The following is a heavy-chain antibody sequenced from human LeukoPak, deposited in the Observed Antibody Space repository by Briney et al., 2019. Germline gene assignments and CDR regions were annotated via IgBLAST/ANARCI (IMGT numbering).Heavy chain of an antibody. CDR2: IYYSGST. CDR3: AREVTTSPRQEFDY. Sequence: PSETLSLTCTVSDGSISSSSNYWGWIRQPSGKGREWIGSIYYSGSTYYNPSLKSRVTISVDTSKNQFSLKLSSVTAADTAVYYCAREVTTSPRQEFDYWGQGTLVTVSS. V-gene: IGHV4-39*07. D-gene: IGHD4-17*01. J-gene: IGHJ4*02. CDR1: DGSISSSSNY.